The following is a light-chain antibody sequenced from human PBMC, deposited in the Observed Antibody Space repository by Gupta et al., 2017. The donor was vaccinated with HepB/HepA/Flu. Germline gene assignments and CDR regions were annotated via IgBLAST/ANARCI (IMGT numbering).Light chain of an antibody. V-gene: IGLV10-54*04. J-gene: IGLJ3*02. CDR3: SAWDSSSSAWV. Sequence: QAGLTQPPSVSKGLGQTATLTCTGNRNNVGYQGAAWLQQHQGHPPKLLSYRNNNRPSGISERFSASRSGDTDTLTITGLQPEDEADYYCSAWDSSSSAWVFGGGTKLTVL. CDR1: RNNVGYQG. CDR2: RNN.